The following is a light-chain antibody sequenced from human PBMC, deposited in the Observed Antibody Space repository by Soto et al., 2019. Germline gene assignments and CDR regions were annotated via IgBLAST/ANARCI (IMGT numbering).Light chain of an antibody. CDR1: QSVSSNY. Sequence: EIVLTQSPATLSLSPGERATLSCRASQSVSSNYLAWYQQRPGQAPRLLIFGASYRATGIPDRFSGSGSGTDFTLTISRLEPEDFAVYSCQHYSSSPPKFTFGPGTKVDSK. CDR2: GAS. J-gene: IGKJ3*01. V-gene: IGKV3-20*01. CDR3: QHYSSSPPKFT.